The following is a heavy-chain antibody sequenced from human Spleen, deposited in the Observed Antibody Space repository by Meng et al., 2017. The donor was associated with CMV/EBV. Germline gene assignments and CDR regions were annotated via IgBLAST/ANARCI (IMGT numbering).Heavy chain of an antibody. CDR3: AKESGLNVLDPSAFDM. D-gene: IGHD2-8*01. J-gene: IGHJ3*02. CDR2: INPNSGDT. V-gene: IGHV1-2*02. Sequence: ASVKVSCKDSGYNFTVYYVHWLRQAPGHGPEWMGWINPNSGDTNYAQKFEGRGTITRDTSVTTAYMELTRLTSDDTALYYCAKESGLNVLDPSAFDMWGQGTRVTVSS. CDR1: GYNFTVYY.